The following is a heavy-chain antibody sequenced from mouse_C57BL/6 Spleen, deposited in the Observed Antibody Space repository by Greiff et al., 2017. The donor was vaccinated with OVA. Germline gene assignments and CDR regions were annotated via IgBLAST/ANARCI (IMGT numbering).Heavy chain of an antibody. D-gene: IGHD2-1*01. Sequence: EVKVVESGPELVKPGASVKISCKASGYSFTDYNMNWVKQSTGKSLEWIGVINPNYGTTSYNQKFKGKATLTVDQSSSTAYMQLNSLTSEDSAVYYCAANGNYYYFDDWGQGTTLTVSS. CDR1: GYSFTDYN. J-gene: IGHJ2*01. V-gene: IGHV1-39*01. CDR2: INPNYGTT. CDR3: AANGNYYYFDD.